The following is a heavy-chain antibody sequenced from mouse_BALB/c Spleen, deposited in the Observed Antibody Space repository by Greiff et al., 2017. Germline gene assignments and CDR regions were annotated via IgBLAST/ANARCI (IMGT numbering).Heavy chain of an antibody. CDR1: GFTFSSFG. Sequence: EVQLVESGGGLVQPGGSRKLSCAASGFTFSSFGMHWVRQAPEKGLEWVAYISSGSSTIYYADTVKGRFTISRDNPKNTLFLQMTSLRSEDTAMYYCARSLRRYAMDYWGQGTSVTVSS. V-gene: IGHV5-17*02. J-gene: IGHJ4*01. CDR2: ISSGSSTI. CDR3: ARSLRRYAMDY.